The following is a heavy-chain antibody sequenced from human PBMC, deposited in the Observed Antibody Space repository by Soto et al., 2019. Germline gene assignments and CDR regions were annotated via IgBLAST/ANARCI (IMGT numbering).Heavy chain of an antibody. CDR3: ARGGHVVVVTAALDF. V-gene: IGHV1-46*01. CDR2: VNPSGGHT. Sequence: GASVKVSCTASGDTFTDYYVHWVRQAPGQGLEWMGTVNPSGGHTTYAQHFLGRMTMTRDTSTSTLYMELASLTSEDTAIYFCARGGHVVVVTAALDFWGQGTLVTVSS. CDR1: GDTFTDYY. J-gene: IGHJ4*02. D-gene: IGHD2-21*02.